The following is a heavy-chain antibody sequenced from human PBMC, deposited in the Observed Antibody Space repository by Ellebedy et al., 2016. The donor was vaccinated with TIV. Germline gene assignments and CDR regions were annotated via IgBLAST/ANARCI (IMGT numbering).Heavy chain of an antibody. J-gene: IGHJ4*02. V-gene: IGHV7-4-1*02. Sequence: AASVKVSCKASGYTFTSYAMNWARQAPGQGLEWMGWINTNTGNPTYAQSFTGRFVISLDTSVSTAYLQLSSLTAEDTAVYYCARDLGVNYYDSSEEFGYWGQGTLVTVSS. D-gene: IGHD3-22*01. CDR2: INTNTGNP. CDR1: GYTFTSYA. CDR3: ARDLGVNYYDSSEEFGY.